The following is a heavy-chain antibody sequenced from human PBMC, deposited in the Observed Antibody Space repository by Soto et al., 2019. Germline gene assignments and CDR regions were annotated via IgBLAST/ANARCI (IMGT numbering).Heavy chain of an antibody. D-gene: IGHD1-1*01. CDR1: GYKFGSYG. CDR3: ARDATGTVWFDP. CDR2: VSGYNAEI. V-gene: IGHV1-18*01. J-gene: IGHJ5*02. Sequence: ASVKVSCKASGYKFGSYGISWVRQAPGQGLEWMGWVSGYNAEIKYAERFQGRVTMTPDTSTNTAYLELRSLRSDDTALYFCARDATGTVWFDPWGQGTLVTVSS.